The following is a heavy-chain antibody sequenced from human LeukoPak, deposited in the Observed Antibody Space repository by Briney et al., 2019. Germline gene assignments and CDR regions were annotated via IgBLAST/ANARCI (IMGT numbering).Heavy chain of an antibody. CDR2: LSGSGGST. J-gene: IGHJ6*02. CDR1: GFTFSTYA. CDR3: AKELMHYFGSGTYYIPYYGMDV. Sequence: PGGSLRLSCAASGFTFSTYAMSWVRQAPGKGLEWVSGLSGSGGSTNYADSVKGRFTISRDNSKNTLYLQMLSLRAEDTAVYYCAKELMHYFGSGTYYIPYYGMDVWGQGTTVTVSS. D-gene: IGHD3-10*01. V-gene: IGHV3-23*01.